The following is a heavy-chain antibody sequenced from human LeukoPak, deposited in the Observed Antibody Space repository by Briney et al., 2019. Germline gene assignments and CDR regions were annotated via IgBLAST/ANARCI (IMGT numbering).Heavy chain of an antibody. Sequence: SVKVSCKASGGTFSSYAISWVRQAPGQGLEWMGRIIPILGIANYAQKFQGRVTITADKSTSTAYMELSSLRSEHTAVYYCASMIGGVTGAFDIWGQGTMVTVSS. CDR3: ASMIGGVTGAFDI. J-gene: IGHJ3*02. D-gene: IGHD3-22*01. CDR2: IIPILGIA. CDR1: GGTFSSYA. V-gene: IGHV1-69*04.